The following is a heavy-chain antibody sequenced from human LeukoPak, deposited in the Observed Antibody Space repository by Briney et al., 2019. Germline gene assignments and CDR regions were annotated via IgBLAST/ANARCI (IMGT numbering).Heavy chain of an antibody. J-gene: IGHJ4*02. CDR3: ARDVKLGY. CDR1: GGSISNYY. V-gene: IGHV4-59*01. CDR2: IYDSGST. D-gene: IGHD2/OR15-2a*01. Sequence: SSETLSLTCTVSGGSISNYYWSWLRQPPGKELEWIGYIYDSGSTNYNPSLKSRVTISVDTSKDQFSLKLSSVAAADTAVYYCARDVKLGYWGQGTLVTVSS.